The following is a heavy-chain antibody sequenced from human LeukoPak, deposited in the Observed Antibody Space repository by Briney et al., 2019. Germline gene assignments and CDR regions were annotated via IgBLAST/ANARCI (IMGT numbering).Heavy chain of an antibody. CDR1: GFTFSSYD. D-gene: IGHD3-3*01. J-gene: IGHJ4*02. Sequence: GGSLRLSCAASGFTFSSYDMSWVRQAPGKGLEWVSSISSRSTSIYYADSVKGRFTISSDNAKNSLYLQMNSLRAEDTAVYWCARDYIAYDPLDYWGQGTLVTVSS. V-gene: IGHV3-21*01. CDR3: ARDYIAYDPLDY. CDR2: ISSRSTSI.